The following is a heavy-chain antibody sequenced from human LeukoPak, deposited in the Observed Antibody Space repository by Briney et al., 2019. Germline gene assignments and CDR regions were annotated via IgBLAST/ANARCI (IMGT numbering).Heavy chain of an antibody. CDR2: INHSGST. V-gene: IGHV4-34*01. Sequence: SETLSLTCAVYGGSFSGYYWSWIRQPPGKGLEWIGEINHSGSTNYNPSLKSRVTISVDTSKNQFSLELSSVTAADTAVYYCARGRARYCSSTSCYQFGYWGQGTLVTVSS. J-gene: IGHJ4*02. D-gene: IGHD2-2*01. CDR1: GGSFSGYY. CDR3: ARGRARYCSSTSCYQFGY.